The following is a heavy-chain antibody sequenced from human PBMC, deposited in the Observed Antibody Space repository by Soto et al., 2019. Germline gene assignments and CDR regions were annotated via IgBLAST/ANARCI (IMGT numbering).Heavy chain of an antibody. CDR3: TAPRDEYGSGVSWFTYGMDI. CDR1: GFTFSYYA. D-gene: IGHD3-10*01. Sequence: GGSLRLSCLASGFTFSYYAMTWVRHVPGRGLEWVASLDGAGGSTYYADSVRSRFTISRDNSQNTLFLQMKRLTVDDTAIYYCTAPRDEYGSGVSWFTYGMDIWGQGTTVTSP. CDR2: LDGAGGST. J-gene: IGHJ6*02. V-gene: IGHV3-23*01.